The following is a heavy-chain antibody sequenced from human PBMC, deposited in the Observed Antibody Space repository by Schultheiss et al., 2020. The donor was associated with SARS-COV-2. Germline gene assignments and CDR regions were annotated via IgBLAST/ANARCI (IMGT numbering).Heavy chain of an antibody. J-gene: IGHJ4*02. V-gene: IGHV1-69*13. CDR2: IIPIFGTA. Sequence: SVKVSCKASGGTFSSYAISWVRQAPGQGLEWMGGIIPIFGTANYAQKFQGRVTITADESTRTVYMELSSLRSEDTAIYYCARDHAAVEWVTTRLGGPFDYWGQGTLVTVSS. CDR3: ARDHAAVEWVTTRLGGPFDY. CDR1: GGTFSSYA. D-gene: IGHD5-24*01.